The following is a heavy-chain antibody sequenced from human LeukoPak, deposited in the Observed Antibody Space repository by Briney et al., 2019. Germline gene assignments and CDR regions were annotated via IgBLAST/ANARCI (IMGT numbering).Heavy chain of an antibody. J-gene: IGHJ4*02. Sequence: HPGGSLRLSCAASGFTFSTYAMSWVRQAPGKGLEWVSAISGSGGNTYYADSVKGRFTISRDNPKNTLYLQMNSLRAEDTAVYYCAPLGSTVDYWGQGTLVTVSS. CDR1: GFTFSTYA. CDR3: APLGSTVDY. CDR2: ISGSGGNT. V-gene: IGHV3-23*01.